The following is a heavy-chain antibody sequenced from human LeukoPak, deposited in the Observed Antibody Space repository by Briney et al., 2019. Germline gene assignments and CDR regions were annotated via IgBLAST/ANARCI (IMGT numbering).Heavy chain of an antibody. CDR2: IYYSGST. CDR1: GGSISSSSYY. J-gene: IGHJ5*02. D-gene: IGHD3-3*01. V-gene: IGHV4-39*07. Sequence: PSETLSLTCTVSGGSISSSSYYWGWILQPPGKGLEWIGSIYYSGSTYYNPSLKSRVTISVDTSKNQFSLKLSSVTAADTAVYYCASGTGITIFGVVSRGHNWFDPWGQGTLVTVSS. CDR3: ASGTGITIFGVVSRGHNWFDP.